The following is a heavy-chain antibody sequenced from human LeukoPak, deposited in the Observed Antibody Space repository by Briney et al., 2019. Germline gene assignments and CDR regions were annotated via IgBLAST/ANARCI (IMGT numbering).Heavy chain of an antibody. J-gene: IGHJ6*03. CDR3: ARDEAGARFGAYYMDV. CDR1: GGAISGGAYC. CDR2: ICNSGST. D-gene: IGHD3-10*01. Sequence: PQTLSLTCTGSGGAISGGAYCWSWIRQHPGKGLEWIGFICNSGSTDYNPSLKTRATISVDMSNSQFSLKLRSVTAADTAVYYRARDEAGARFGAYYMDVWGKGTTVTVSS. V-gene: IGHV4-31*03.